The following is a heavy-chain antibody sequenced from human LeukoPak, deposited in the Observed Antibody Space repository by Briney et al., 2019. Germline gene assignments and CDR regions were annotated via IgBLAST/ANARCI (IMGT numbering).Heavy chain of an antibody. V-gene: IGHV3-23*01. D-gene: IGHD3-22*01. CDR3: ARETYYYDSSGFDAFDI. J-gene: IGHJ3*02. Sequence: PGGSLRLSCAVSGFAFGSEAMSWVRQSPARGLEWVASLSPGGGTTYYADYVKGRLTISRDNSNNTLYVQMNSLRAEDTAVYYCARETYYYDSSGFDAFDIWGQGTMVTVSS. CDR1: GFAFGSEA. CDR2: LSPGGGTT.